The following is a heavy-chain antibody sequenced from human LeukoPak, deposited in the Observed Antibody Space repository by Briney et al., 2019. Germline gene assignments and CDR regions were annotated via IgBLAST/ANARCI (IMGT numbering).Heavy chain of an antibody. CDR2: IYTSGST. D-gene: IGHD4-11*01. V-gene: IGHV4-61*02. CDR3: ARDRGLYSNYPVMIDP. CDR1: GGSLSRGRYY. J-gene: IGHJ5*02. Sequence: SQTLSLTCTVSGGSLSRGRYYWSWIRQPAGKGLEWIGRIYTSGSTNYNPSLKSRVTISVDTSKNQFSLKLSSVTAADTAVYYCARDRGLYSNYPVMIDPWGQGTLVTVSS.